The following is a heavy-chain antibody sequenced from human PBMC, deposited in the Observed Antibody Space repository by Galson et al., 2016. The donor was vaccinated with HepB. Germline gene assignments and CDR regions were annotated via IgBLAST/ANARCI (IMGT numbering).Heavy chain of an antibody. Sequence: SLRLSCAASGFTFSSYWMHWVRQAPGKGLVWVSRINRDGSSTSYADSVKGRFTISRDNAKQSLYLQMYSLRAEDTAVYYCAIRIVGGPGYFDYWGQGTLVTVSS. J-gene: IGHJ4*02. CDR2: INRDGSST. V-gene: IGHV3-74*01. D-gene: IGHD1-26*01. CDR3: AIRIVGGPGYFDY. CDR1: GFTFSSYW.